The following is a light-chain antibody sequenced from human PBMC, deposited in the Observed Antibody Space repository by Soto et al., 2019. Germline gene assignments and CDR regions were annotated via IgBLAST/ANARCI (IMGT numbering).Light chain of an antibody. CDR3: NSFAGSAHVV. CDR1: SSDVGAYNY. Sequence: QSVLAQPPSASGSPGQSVTISCTGTSSDVGAYNYVSWYQQHPGKAPKLIIYDVSQRPSGVPDRFSGSKSGNTASLTVSGLQAEYHAVYYCNSFAGSAHVVFVGGTKLTVL. J-gene: IGLJ2*01. CDR2: DVS. V-gene: IGLV2-8*01.